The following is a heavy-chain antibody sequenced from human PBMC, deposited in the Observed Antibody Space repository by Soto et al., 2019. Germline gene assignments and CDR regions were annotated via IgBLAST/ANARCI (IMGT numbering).Heavy chain of an antibody. V-gene: IGHV2-5*01. CDR1: GFALRDYAVG. J-gene: IGHJ4*02. Sequence: QITLKESGPTLVKPTQTLTLTCTFSGFALRDYAVGVGWIRQPPGKALEWLAFIYWNDNEYYSPSLRSRLTISKDTSKNQVVLTMTNMDPVDTATYYCAHGSGWLFDYWGPGALVTVSS. CDR3: AHGSGWLFDY. CDR2: IYWNDNE. D-gene: IGHD6-19*01.